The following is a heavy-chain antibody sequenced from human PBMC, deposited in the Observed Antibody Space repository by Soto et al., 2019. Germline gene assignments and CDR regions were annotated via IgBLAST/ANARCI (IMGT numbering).Heavy chain of an antibody. CDR1: GFNFSSYW. Sequence: GGSLRLSCAASGFNFSSYWMSLVRQAPGKGLEWVANIKQDESEKYYVDSVKGRFTISRDNTRNSLYLQMNSLGAEDTAIYYCAREKFPSSNSISDYWGQGT. CDR3: AREKFPSSNSISDY. J-gene: IGHJ4*02. V-gene: IGHV3-7*01. CDR2: IKQDESEK. D-gene: IGHD4-4*01.